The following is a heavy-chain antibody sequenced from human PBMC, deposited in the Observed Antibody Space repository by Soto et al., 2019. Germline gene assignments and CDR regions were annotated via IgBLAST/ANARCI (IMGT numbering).Heavy chain of an antibody. V-gene: IGHV4-39*01. CDR2: IYYSGST. J-gene: IGHJ4*02. Sequence: QLQLQESGPGLVKPSETLSLTCTVSGGSISSSSYYWGWIRQPPGKGLEWIGSIYYSGSTYYNPSPNSRVTLSVDTSKSQFALQLRSVPAADRAVYYWARVGALWFGEGGDYWGQGTLVTVSS. CDR1: GGSISSSSYY. D-gene: IGHD3-10*01. CDR3: ARVGALWFGEGGDY.